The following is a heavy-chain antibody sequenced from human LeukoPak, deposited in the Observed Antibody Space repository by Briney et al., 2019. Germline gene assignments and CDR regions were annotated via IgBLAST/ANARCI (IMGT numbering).Heavy chain of an antibody. CDR3: ARREDCGGDSCPDVFDI. CDR1: GFTFSSYG. Sequence: PGGSLRLSCAASGFTFSSYGMHWVRQAPGKGLEWVAVISYDGSNKYYADSVKGRFTISRDNSKNSLYLQMNSLRAEDTAVYYCARREDCGGDSCPDVFDIWGQGTMVTVSS. CDR2: ISYDGSNK. J-gene: IGHJ3*02. V-gene: IGHV3-30*03. D-gene: IGHD2-21*02.